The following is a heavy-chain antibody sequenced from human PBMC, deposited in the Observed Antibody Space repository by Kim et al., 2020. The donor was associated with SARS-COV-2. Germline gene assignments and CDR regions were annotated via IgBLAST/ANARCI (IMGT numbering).Heavy chain of an antibody. CDR2: INHSGST. D-gene: IGHD3-3*01. CDR3: ARGSRITIFGVVIKNWYFDL. V-gene: IGHV4-34*01. CDR1: GGSFSGYY. J-gene: IGHJ2*01. Sequence: SETLSLTCAVYGGSFSGYYWSWIRQPPGKGLEWIGEINHSGSTNYNPSLKSRVTISVDTSKNQFSLKLSSVTAADTAVYYCARGSRITIFGVVIKNWYFDLWGRGTLVTVSS.